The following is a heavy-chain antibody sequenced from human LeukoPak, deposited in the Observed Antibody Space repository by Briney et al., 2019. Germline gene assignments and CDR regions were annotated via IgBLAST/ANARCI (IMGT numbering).Heavy chain of an antibody. V-gene: IGHV4-30-4*08. D-gene: IGHD3-10*01. Sequence: SETLSLTCTVSGGSISSGDYYWSWIRQPPGKGLEWIGYIYYSGSTYYNPSLKSRVTISVDTSKNQFSLKLSSVTAADTAVYYCARGHYGSGSYYSRRGYFDYWGQGTLVTVSS. CDR1: GGSISSGDYY. CDR2: IYYSGST. CDR3: ARGHYGSGSYYSRRGYFDY. J-gene: IGHJ4*02.